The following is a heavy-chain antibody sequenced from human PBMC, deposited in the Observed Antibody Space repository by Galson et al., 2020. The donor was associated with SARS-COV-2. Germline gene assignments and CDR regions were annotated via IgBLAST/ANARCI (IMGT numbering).Heavy chain of an antibody. V-gene: IGHV3-30*18. D-gene: IGHD6-6*01. CDR3: VKDWGKYSRSLRTGFPY. CDR1: GFTFSNYG. J-gene: IGHJ1*01. CDR2: IGHDGSNE. Sequence: GGSLRLSCAASGFTFSNYGMHWVRQAPGKGLEWVAVIGHDGSNEYYGDSAEGQFTISRDNSKNTLYLQMNSLRTEDTAVYYCVKDWGKYSRSLRTGFPYWGQGTLVTVSS.